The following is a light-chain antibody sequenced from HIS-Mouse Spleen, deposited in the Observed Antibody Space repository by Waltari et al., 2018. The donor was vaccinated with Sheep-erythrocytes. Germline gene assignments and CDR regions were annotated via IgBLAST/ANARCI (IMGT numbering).Light chain of an antibody. CDR1: QGIRND. CDR2: AAS. J-gene: IGKJ2*01. V-gene: IGKV1-6*01. Sequence: AIQMTQSPSSLSASVGDRVTITCRASQGIRNDLGWYQQKPGKAPNLLIYAASSLKRGVPSRFSGSGSGTDFTLTISSLQPEVFATYYCLQDYKYPYTFGQGTKLEIK. CDR3: LQDYKYPYT.